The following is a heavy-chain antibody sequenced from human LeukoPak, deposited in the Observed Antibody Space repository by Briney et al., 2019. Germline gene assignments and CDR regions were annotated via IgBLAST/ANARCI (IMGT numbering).Heavy chain of an antibody. CDR2: INHSGST. Sequence: PSETLSLTCAVYGESFSGSYWSWIRQPPGKGLEWIGEINHSGSTNYNPSLKSRATISVDTSKNQFSLKLSSVTAADTAVYYCARDPNYDFWSGADAFDIWGQGTMVTVSS. J-gene: IGHJ3*02. CDR1: GESFSGSY. CDR3: ARDPNYDFWSGADAFDI. V-gene: IGHV4-34*01. D-gene: IGHD3-3*01.